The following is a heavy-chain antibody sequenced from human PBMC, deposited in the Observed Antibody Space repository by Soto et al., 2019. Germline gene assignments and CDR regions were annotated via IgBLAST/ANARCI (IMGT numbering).Heavy chain of an antibody. Sequence: EVQLLESGGGLVQPGASLRLSCAASGFTFTTFDMSWARQAPGKGLEWVSVVRGRDGSTSYADSLKGRFTISKDSSKNTLYLQRNSLRAEDTALYYCAKGAWLD. D-gene: IGHD5-12*01. CDR2: VRGRDGST. V-gene: IGHV3-23*01. CDR1: GFTFTTFD. CDR3: AKGAWLD. J-gene: IGHJ4*01.